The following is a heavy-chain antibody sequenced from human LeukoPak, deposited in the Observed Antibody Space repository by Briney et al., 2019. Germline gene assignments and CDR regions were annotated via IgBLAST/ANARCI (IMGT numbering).Heavy chain of an antibody. CDR2: IYPADSDT. CDR3: ARRRDLYSGSYYPFDY. V-gene: IGHV5-51*01. CDR1: GNSFTSYW. J-gene: IGHJ4*02. Sequence: GESLKISCKGSGNSFTSYWIGWVRQMPGKGLEWMGIIYPADSDTRYSPSFQGQVSISVDKSISTAYLQWSSLKASDTAMYYCARRRDLYSGSYYPFDYWGQGTLVTVSS. D-gene: IGHD1-26*01.